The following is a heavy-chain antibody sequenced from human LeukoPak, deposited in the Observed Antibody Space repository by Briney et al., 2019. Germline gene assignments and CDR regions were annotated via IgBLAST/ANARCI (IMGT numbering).Heavy chain of an antibody. Sequence: SETLSLTCTVSGGSINNYYWSWIRQPPGKGLEWIGYIYDTGSTNYNPSLKSRVTISVDTSKNQFSLKLSSVTAADTAVCYCARHNPEFRYGLFDYWGQGTLVTVSS. V-gene: IGHV4-59*08. CDR1: GGSINNYY. J-gene: IGHJ4*02. CDR3: ARHNPEFRYGLFDY. D-gene: IGHD1-14*01. CDR2: IYDTGST.